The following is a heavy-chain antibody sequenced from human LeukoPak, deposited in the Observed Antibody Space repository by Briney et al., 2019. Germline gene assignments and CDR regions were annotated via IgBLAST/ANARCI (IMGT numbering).Heavy chain of an antibody. D-gene: IGHD2-2*01. V-gene: IGHV1-69*13. CDR1: GGTFSSYA. CDR2: IIPIFGTA. CDR3: ARGEPSCSSTSCYFFYFDY. J-gene: IGHJ4*02. Sequence: SVKVSCKASGGTFSSYAISWVRQAPGQGLEWMGGIIPIFGTANYAQKFQGRVTITADESTSTAYMELSSLRSGDTAVYYCARGEPSCSSTSCYFFYFDYWGQGTLVTVSS.